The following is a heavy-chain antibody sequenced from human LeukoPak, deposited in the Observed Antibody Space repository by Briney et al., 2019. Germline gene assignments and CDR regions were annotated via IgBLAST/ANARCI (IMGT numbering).Heavy chain of an antibody. CDR2: IYYSGSP. D-gene: IGHD5-12*01. CDR3: ARVRNGGYDY. V-gene: IGHV4-39*07. Sequence: PSETLSLTCTVSGGSISSSSYYWGWIRQPPGKGLEWIGSIYYSGSPYYNPSLKSRVTISVDTSKNQFSLKLSSVTAADTAVYYCARVRNGGYDYWGQGTLVTVSS. CDR1: GGSISSSSYY. J-gene: IGHJ4*02.